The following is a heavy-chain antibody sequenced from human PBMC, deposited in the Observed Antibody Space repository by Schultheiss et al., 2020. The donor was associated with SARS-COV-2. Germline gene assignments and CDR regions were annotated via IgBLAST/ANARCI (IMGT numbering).Heavy chain of an antibody. CDR3: ARDLESVTLDY. Sequence: GGSLRLSCAASGFTFGDYAMSWVRQAPGKGLEWVSSISSSSDYIYYADSVKGRFTISRDNAKNSLYLQMNSLRADDTAVYYCARDLESVTLDYWGQGTLVTVSS. V-gene: IGHV3-21*01. D-gene: IGHD5-24*01. CDR2: ISSSSDYI. CDR1: GFTFGDYA. J-gene: IGHJ4*02.